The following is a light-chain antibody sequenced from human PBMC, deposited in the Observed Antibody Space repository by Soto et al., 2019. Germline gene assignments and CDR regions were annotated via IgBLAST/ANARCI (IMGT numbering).Light chain of an antibody. J-gene: IGKJ4*01. CDR3: QQHGSSPPT. CDR2: GXS. CDR1: QSVISTY. V-gene: IGKV3-20*01. Sequence: IVLTQSPGTLSLSPVERATLSCRASQSVISTYLACXXQKFRQAPSPLIHGXSNRATGIPERFSGSGSGTDFTLTINRMEPEDFAVYYCQQHGSSPPTFGGGTKV.